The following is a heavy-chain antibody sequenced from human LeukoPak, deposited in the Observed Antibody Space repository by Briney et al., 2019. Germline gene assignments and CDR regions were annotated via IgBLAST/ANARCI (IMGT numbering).Heavy chain of an antibody. Sequence: KPSETLSLTCAVYGGSFSGYYWSWIRQPPGKGLEWIGEINHSGSTNYNPSLKSRVTISVDTSKNQFSLKLSSVTAADTAVYFCARENYYGSGSYYKRVEFDYWGQGTLVTVSS. V-gene: IGHV4-34*01. CDR3: ARENYYGSGSYYKRVEFDY. CDR1: GGSFSGYY. D-gene: IGHD3-10*01. J-gene: IGHJ4*02. CDR2: INHSGST.